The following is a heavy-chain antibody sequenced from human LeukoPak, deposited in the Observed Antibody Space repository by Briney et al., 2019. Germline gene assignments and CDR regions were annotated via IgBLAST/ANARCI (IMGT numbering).Heavy chain of an antibody. CDR3: AKDRSNAYDYYYMDV. CDR1: GFKFSNYA. D-gene: IGHD2-21*01. V-gene: IGHV3-23*01. CDR2: ITGGGRTT. Sequence: GSLRLSCAGSGFKFSNYAMSWVRQVPGKGLEWLSAITGGGRTTRYADSVKGRFTISRDNSKNTLYLQMNGLRVEDTAIYYCAKDRSNAYDYYYMDVWGKGTTVTVSS. J-gene: IGHJ6*03.